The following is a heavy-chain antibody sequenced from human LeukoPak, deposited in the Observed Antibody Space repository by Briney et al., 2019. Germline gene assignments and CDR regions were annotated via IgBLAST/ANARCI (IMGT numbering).Heavy chain of an antibody. Sequence: QPGGSLRLSCAASGFTFSSYAVSWVRQAPGKGLEWVSAISGSGGSTYYADSVKGRFTISRDNSKNTLYLQMNSLRAEDTAVYYCAKLGRVVVAASSEIDYWGQGTLVTVSS. CDR3: AKLGRVVVAASSEIDY. CDR1: GFTFSSYA. J-gene: IGHJ4*02. V-gene: IGHV3-23*01. D-gene: IGHD2-15*01. CDR2: ISGSGGST.